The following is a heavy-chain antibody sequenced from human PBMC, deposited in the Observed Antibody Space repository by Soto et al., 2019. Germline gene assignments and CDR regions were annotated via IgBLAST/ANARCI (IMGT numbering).Heavy chain of an antibody. D-gene: IGHD6-19*01. CDR3: ARPKGTYSSGYYYFDF. J-gene: IGHJ4*02. CDR2: IIPLFGTA. CDR1: GGTFSTYA. V-gene: IGHV1-69*01. Sequence: QVQLEQSGGEVKLPGSSVRVSCKTSGGTFSTYAINWVRQAPGQGLEWMGAIIPLFGTADYSQKFQGRVTITADESMSTAYMELSSLRFDDTAVYFCARPKGTYSSGYYYFDFWGQGTLVTVSS.